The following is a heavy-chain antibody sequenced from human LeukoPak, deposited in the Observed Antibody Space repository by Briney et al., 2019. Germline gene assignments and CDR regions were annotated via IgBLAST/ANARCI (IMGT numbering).Heavy chain of an antibody. D-gene: IGHD2-21*02. CDR3: ASVLAYCGGDCPDGAFDI. CDR1: GGSISSGGYS. CDR2: IYHSGST. V-gene: IGHV4-30-2*01. Sequence: SETLSLTCAVSGGSISSGGYSWSWIRQPPGQGLEWIGYIYHSGSTYYNPSLKSRVTISVDRSKNQFSLKLSSVTAADTAVYYCASVLAYCGGDCPDGAFDIWGQGTMVTVSS. J-gene: IGHJ3*02.